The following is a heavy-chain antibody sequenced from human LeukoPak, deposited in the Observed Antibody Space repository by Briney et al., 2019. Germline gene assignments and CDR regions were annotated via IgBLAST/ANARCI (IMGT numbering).Heavy chain of an antibody. V-gene: IGHV4-59*01. D-gene: IGHD3-22*01. CDR2: IYYTGST. J-gene: IGHJ4*02. Sequence: SETLSLTCTVSGGSISTVYWSWSRQPPGKGLEWIGYIYYTGSTNYNSSLTSRVAISVDTSKNQFSLKLNSVTAADTAVYYCARGPYYSDSVTYSFDYWGQGALVTVSS. CDR1: GGSISTVY. CDR3: ARGPYYSDSVTYSFDY.